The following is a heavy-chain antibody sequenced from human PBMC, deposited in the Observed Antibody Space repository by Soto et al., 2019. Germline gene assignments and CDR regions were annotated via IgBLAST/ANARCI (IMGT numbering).Heavy chain of an antibody. D-gene: IGHD6-19*01. CDR2: ISYDGSNK. V-gene: IGHV3-30-3*01. CDR1: GFTFSSYA. Sequence: QVQLVESGGGVVQPGRSLRLSCAASGFTFSSYAMHWVRQAPGKGLEWVAVISYDGSNKYYADSVKGRFTISRDNSKNTLYLQMTSRRAEDTAVYYCARPSSSGHPGGGQGTLVTVSS. CDR3: ARPSSSGHPG. J-gene: IGHJ4*02.